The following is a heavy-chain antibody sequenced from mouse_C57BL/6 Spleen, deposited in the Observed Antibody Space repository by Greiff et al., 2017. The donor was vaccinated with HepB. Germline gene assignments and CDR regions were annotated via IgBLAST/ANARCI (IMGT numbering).Heavy chain of an antibody. Sequence: QVQLKQPGAELVKPGASVKLSCKASGYTFTSYWMHWVKQRPGQGLEWIGMIHPNSGSTNYNEKFKSKATLTVDKSSSTAYMQLSSLTSEDSAVYYCARSGDYDPYYFDYWGQGTTLTVSS. D-gene: IGHD2-4*01. J-gene: IGHJ2*01. CDR1: GYTFTSYW. CDR2: IHPNSGST. CDR3: ARSGDYDPYYFDY. V-gene: IGHV1-64*01.